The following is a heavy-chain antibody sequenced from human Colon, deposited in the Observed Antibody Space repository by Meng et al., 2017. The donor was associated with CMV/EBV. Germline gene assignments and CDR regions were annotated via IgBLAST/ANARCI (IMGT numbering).Heavy chain of an antibody. CDR1: GGTFSSYA. V-gene: IGHV1-69*10. J-gene: IGHJ4*02. D-gene: IGHD6-13*01. CDR2: IIPILGIA. Sequence: SVKVSCKASGGTFSSYAISWVRQAPGQGLEWMGGIIPILGIANYAQKFQGRVTITADKSTSTAYMELSSLRSEDTAVFYCASERLGAAAIPLDHWGQGTLVTVSS. CDR3: ASERLGAAAIPLDH.